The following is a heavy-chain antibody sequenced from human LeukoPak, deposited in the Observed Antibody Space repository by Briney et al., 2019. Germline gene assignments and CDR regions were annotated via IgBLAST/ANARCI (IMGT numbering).Heavy chain of an antibody. J-gene: IGHJ5*02. CDR2: IYYSGSV. V-gene: IGHV4-30-4*01. D-gene: IGHD1-14*01. CDR3: ARKTRTWSNWFDP. CDR1: GGSINYYY. Sequence: TLSLTCTVSGGSINYYYWMWIRQSPGKGLEWIGYIYYSGSVFYNPSLESRIIISLDTSKNQFSLKVTSLTAADSAVYYCARKTRTWSNWFDPWGQGTLVTVSS.